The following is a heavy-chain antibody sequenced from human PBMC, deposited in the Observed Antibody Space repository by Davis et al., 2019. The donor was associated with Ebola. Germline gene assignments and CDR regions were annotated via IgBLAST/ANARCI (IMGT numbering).Heavy chain of an antibody. J-gene: IGHJ4*02. D-gene: IGHD3-3*01. CDR2: ISHDGSRK. Sequence: GGSLRLSCAASGFTFSYYSMNWVRQGPGKGLEWVAGISHDGSRKYHADSVKGRFTISRYNAKNSLYLQMNSLRDEDTAVYYCARDALGLLIFGYFDYWGQGTLVTVSS. CDR3: ARDALGLLIFGYFDY. V-gene: IGHV3-30*03. CDR1: GFTFSYYS.